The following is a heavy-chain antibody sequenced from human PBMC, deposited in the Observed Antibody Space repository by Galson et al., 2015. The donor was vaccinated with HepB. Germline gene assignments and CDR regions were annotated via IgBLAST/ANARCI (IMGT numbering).Heavy chain of an antibody. J-gene: IGHJ5*02. Sequence: SVKVSCKASRYPFTGYYLHWVRQAPGQGLEWMGRINPNSGGTNYAQKFQGRVTMTRDTSITTAYMELSRLRSDDTAVYYCARRATTVVTWGQGTLVTVSS. CDR3: ARRATTVVT. CDR2: INPNSGGT. V-gene: IGHV1-2*06. CDR1: RYPFTGYY. D-gene: IGHD4-23*01.